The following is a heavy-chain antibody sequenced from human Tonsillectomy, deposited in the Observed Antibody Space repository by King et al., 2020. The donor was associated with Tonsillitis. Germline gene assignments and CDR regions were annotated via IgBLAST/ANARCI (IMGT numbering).Heavy chain of an antibody. CDR2: IYYSXST. D-gene: IGHD3-10*01. CDR3: ARWVTMVRGAFNYFDY. V-gene: IGHV4-39*01. Sequence: QLQESGPGLVKPSETLSLTCTVSGGSISSSSYYWGWIRQPPGKGLEWIXSIYYSXSTYYNPSLKSRVTISVDTSKNQFSLKLSSVTAADTAVYYCARWVTMVRGAFNYFDYWGQGTLVTVSS. CDR1: GGSISSSSYY. J-gene: IGHJ4*02.